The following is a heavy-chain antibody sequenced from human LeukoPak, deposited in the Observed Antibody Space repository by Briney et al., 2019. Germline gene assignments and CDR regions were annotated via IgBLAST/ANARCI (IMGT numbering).Heavy chain of an antibody. CDR3: ARDLGLADGGNRRYAFDI. J-gene: IGHJ3*02. CDR1: GYTFTSYY. CDR2: INPSGGST. V-gene: IGHV1-46*01. Sequence: ASVKVSCKASGYTFTSYYMHWVRQAPGQGLEWMGIINPSGGSTGYAQKFQGRVTMTRDTSTSTVYMELSSLRPEDTAVYYCARDLGLADGGNRRYAFDIWGQGTMVTVSS. D-gene: IGHD4-23*01.